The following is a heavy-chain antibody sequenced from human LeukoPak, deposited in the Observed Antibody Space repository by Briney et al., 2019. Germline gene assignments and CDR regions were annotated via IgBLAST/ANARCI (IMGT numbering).Heavy chain of an antibody. CDR2: IKREGSEK. V-gene: IGHV3-7*05. D-gene: IGHD3-3*01. J-gene: IGHJ4*02. CDR3: ARLFRGSAYSHLDY. Sequence: GGSLRLSCAASGFTFSSYRMTWVRQAPGKGLEWVATIKREGSEKYYVDSVKGRFTISSDNAKNSLSLQMNSLRPEDTAVYYCARLFRGSAYSHLDYWGQGTLVTVSA. CDR1: GFTFSSYR.